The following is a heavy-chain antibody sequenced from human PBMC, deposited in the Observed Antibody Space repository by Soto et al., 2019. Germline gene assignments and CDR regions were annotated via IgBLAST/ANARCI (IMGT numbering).Heavy chain of an antibody. Sequence: NPGGSLRLSCAASGFTFSSYSMNWVCQAPGKGLEWVSSISSSSSYIYYADSVKGRFTISRDNAKNSLYLQMNSLRAEDTAVYYCARAYCSGGSCYSGNYYYYGMDVWGQGTTVTVSS. CDR3: ARAYCSGGSCYSGNYYYYGMDV. V-gene: IGHV3-21*01. D-gene: IGHD2-15*01. CDR2: ISSSSSYI. J-gene: IGHJ6*02. CDR1: GFTFSSYS.